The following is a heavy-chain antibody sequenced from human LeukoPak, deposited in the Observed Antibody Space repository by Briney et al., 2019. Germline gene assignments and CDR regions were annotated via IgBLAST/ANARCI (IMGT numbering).Heavy chain of an antibody. CDR1: GFPFSNYG. V-gene: IGHV1-18*01. Sequence: ASVEVSCQASGFPFSNYGISWVRPAPWPGLEWMGWINAYNGNTNHAQKLQGRVTMTTDTSTSTAYMELRSLRSDDTAVYYCARGPDDYGDYYYYGMDVWGQGTTVTVSS. D-gene: IGHD4-17*01. J-gene: IGHJ6*02. CDR3: ARGPDDYGDYYYYGMDV. CDR2: INAYNGNT.